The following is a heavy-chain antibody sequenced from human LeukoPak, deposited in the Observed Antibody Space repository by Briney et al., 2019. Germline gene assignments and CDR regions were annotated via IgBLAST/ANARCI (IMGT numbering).Heavy chain of an antibody. CDR3: ARERVGSSTSWRYYYYYGMDV. CDR2: ISAYNDNT. Sequence: ASVKVSCKASGYTFTSYGISWVRQAPGQGLEWMGWISAYNDNTNYAQKLQGRVTMTTDTSTSTAYMELRSLRSDDTAVYYCARERVGSSTSWRYYYYYGMDVWGQGTTVTVSS. V-gene: IGHV1-18*01. CDR1: GYTFTSYG. D-gene: IGHD2-2*01. J-gene: IGHJ6*02.